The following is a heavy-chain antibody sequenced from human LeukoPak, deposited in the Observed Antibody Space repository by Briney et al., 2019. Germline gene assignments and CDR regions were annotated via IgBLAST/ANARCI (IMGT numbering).Heavy chain of an antibody. CDR1: GLSFGDYT. V-gene: IGHV3-43*01. D-gene: IGHD1-26*01. CDR2: ISRNGAAT. J-gene: IGHJ4*02. CDR3: ASGGIYYGAAFDF. Sequence: GGSLRLSCEASGLSFGDYTMHWVRQPPGKGLEWVSLISRNGAATKYADSVRGRFTVSRDNSKNSLYLQMNSLRAEDTALYYCASGGIYYGAAFDFWGQGTLVTVSS.